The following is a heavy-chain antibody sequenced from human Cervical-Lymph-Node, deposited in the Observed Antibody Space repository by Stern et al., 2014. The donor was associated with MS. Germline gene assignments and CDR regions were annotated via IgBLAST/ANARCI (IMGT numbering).Heavy chain of an antibody. J-gene: IGHJ4*02. V-gene: IGHV4-61*02. Sequence: VQLVESGPGLVKPSQTLSLTCTVSGGSISSGNYYWSWVRQPAGKGPVWIGRIHISGSTNYNPSLESRVTISVDMSKNEFSLKLTSVTAADTAVYYCARDDGRGWNYFDNWGQGTLVTVSS. CDR1: GGSISSGNYY. CDR2: IHISGST. D-gene: IGHD6-19*01. CDR3: ARDDGRGWNYFDN.